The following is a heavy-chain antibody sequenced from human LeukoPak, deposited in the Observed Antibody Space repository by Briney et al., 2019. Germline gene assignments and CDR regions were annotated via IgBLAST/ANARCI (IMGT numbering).Heavy chain of an antibody. Sequence: PSETLSLTCTVSGSISSYYWSWIRQPPGKGLEWIGYIYTSGSTNYNPSLKSRVTISVDTSKNQFSLDLSSVTAADTAVYYCARQKCTSTSCLTKNAFDIWGQGTMDRVSS. CDR1: GSISSYY. CDR3: ARQKCTSTSCLTKNAFDI. CDR2: IYTSGST. D-gene: IGHD2-2*01. V-gene: IGHV4-4*09. J-gene: IGHJ3*02.